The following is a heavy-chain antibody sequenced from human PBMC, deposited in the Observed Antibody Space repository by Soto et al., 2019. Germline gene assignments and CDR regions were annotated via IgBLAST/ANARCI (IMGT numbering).Heavy chain of an antibody. J-gene: IGHJ4*02. Sequence: EVQLVESGGGLVQPGGSLRLSCAASGFTFSDHYMDWVRQAPGKGLEWVGRTRNKANSYTIEYAASGKGRFTISRDDSKNSLYLQMHSLKTEDTAVYYCVSTGPLSATTPFDYWGQGTMVTVSS. CDR1: GFTFSDHY. D-gene: IGHD3-16*02. CDR2: TRNKANSYTI. V-gene: IGHV3-72*01. CDR3: VSTGPLSATTPFDY.